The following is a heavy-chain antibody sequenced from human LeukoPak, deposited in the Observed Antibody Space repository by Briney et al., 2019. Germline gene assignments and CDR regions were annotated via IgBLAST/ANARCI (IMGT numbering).Heavy chain of an antibody. D-gene: IGHD6-6*01. CDR2: ISRAGDTI. Sequence: PGGSLRLSCEASGITFNLYEMNWVRQAPGKGLEWVAHISRAGDTIFYTDSVKGRFSISRDNAKNSLSLQMNNLRAADTAVYYCAKTRKQLSDDAFDIWGQGTMVTVSS. V-gene: IGHV3-48*03. CDR3: AKTRKQLSDDAFDI. CDR1: GITFNLYE. J-gene: IGHJ3*02.